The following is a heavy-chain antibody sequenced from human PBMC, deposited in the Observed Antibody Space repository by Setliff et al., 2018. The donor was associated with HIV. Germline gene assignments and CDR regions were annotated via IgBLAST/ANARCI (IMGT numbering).Heavy chain of an antibody. CDR1: GFAFSTYA. CDR3: VRGYDVLIGSPDS. CDR2: ISDSGGGT. V-gene: IGHV3-23*01. Sequence: GGSLRLSCAASGFAFSTYAMSWVRQAPGKGLEWVSAISDSGGGTYYADSVKGRFTVSRDNAKNSLYLQMSSLKPEDTAFYYCVRGYDVLIGSPDSWGQGTLVTVSS. D-gene: IGHD3-9*01. J-gene: IGHJ4*02.